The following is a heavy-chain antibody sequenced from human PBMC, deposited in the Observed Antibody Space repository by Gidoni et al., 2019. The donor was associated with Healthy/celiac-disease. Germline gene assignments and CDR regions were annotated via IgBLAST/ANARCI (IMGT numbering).Heavy chain of an antibody. CDR1: GGSISSYY. D-gene: IGHD1-26*01. V-gene: IGHV4-59*01. CDR3: AREVLVTGPPPQYYFDY. CDR2: IYYSGST. Sequence: QVQLQESGPGLVKPSETLSLTCTVSGGSISSYYWSWIRQPPGKGLEWIGYIYYSGSTNYNPSLKSRVTISVDTSKNQFSLKLSSVTAADTAVYYCAREVLVTGPPPQYYFDYWGQGTLVTVSS. J-gene: IGHJ4*02.